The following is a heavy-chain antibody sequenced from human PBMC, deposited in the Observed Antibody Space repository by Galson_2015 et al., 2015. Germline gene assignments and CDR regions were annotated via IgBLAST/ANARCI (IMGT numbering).Heavy chain of an antibody. V-gene: IGHV3-74*03. J-gene: IGHJ4*02. D-gene: IGHD3-16*01. CDR3: TRVLVGFWGGFDY. CDR2: INVDVTDI. Sequence: SLRLSCAASGFTFSSYWIHWVRHDPGKGLVWLSGINVDVTDIKYADSVKGRFTISRDNAKSTVDLQMNSLRAEDTAVYYCTRVLVGFWGGFDYWGQGALVTVSS. CDR1: GFTFSSYW.